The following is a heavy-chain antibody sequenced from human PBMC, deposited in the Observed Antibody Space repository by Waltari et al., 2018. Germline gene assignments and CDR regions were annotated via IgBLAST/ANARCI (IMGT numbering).Heavy chain of an antibody. V-gene: IGHV3-21*01. Sequence: EVQLVESGGGLVKPGGSLRLYCVASGFIFSSYSMNWVRQAPGKGLEWVSSISSSSSYIYYADSVKGRFTISRDNAKNSLYLQMNSLRAEDTAVYYCARVSYDFWSGYYLYYFDYWGQGTLVTVSS. D-gene: IGHD3-3*01. CDR1: GFIFSSYS. J-gene: IGHJ4*02. CDR2: ISSSSSYI. CDR3: ARVSYDFWSGYYLYYFDY.